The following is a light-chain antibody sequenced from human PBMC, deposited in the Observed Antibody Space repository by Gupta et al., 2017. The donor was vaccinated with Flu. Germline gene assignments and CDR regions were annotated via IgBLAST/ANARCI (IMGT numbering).Light chain of an antibody. CDR2: EGS. Sequence: INICWCVTSSCVGSDNLVYLYPQTPGNAHKLMIYEGSKRPTVVANSLSDSAAGNTASLTISGPEAEDEAYYYCSADAGSSTLVFGGGTKLTVL. J-gene: IGLJ2*01. CDR3: SADAGSSTLV. CDR1: SSCVGSDNL. V-gene: IGLV2-23*01.